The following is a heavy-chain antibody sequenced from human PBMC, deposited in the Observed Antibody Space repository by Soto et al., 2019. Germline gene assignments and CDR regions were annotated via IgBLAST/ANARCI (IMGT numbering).Heavy chain of an antibody. D-gene: IGHD4-17*01. J-gene: IGHJ4*02. CDR1: GYTFTSYA. Sequence: QVQLVQSGAEVKKPGASVKVSCKASGYTFTSYAMHWVRQAPGQRLEWMGWINAGNGNTKYSQKFQGRVTITRDTAASTADMELSSLRSEATAVYYCARDPDYGGNPTGNYWGQGTLVTVSS. CDR3: ARDPDYGGNPTGNY. V-gene: IGHV1-3*01. CDR2: INAGNGNT.